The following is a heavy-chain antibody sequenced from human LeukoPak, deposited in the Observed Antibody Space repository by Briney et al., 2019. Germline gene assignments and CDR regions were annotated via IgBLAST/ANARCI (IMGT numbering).Heavy chain of an antibody. CDR3: AREASSSSSYYYYGMDV. Sequence: SETLSLTWTVSGGSISSGGYYWSWIRQRPGKGLEWIGYIYYSGSTYYNPSLKSRVTISVDTSKNQFSLKLSSVTAADTAVYYCAREASSSSSYYYYGMDVWGQGTTVTVSS. J-gene: IGHJ6*02. D-gene: IGHD6-6*01. V-gene: IGHV4-31*02. CDR1: GGSISSGGYY. CDR2: IYYSGST.